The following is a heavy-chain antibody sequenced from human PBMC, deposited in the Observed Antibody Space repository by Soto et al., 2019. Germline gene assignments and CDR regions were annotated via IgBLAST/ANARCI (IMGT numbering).Heavy chain of an antibody. J-gene: IGHJ2*01. CDR3: ARGASSGFEYWYFDV. V-gene: IGHV1-69*01. Sequence: QVQLVQSGAELKKPGSSVKVSCEASGGSFSKKAISWLRQAPGQGLEWMGGINTKFGATNYAPKVQGRITITAVESTNTVDMTLSTLTFEDTAFYYCARGASSGFEYWYFDVWGRGPLVSVSS. CDR1: GGSFSKKA. CDR2: INTKFGAT. D-gene: IGHD5-12*01.